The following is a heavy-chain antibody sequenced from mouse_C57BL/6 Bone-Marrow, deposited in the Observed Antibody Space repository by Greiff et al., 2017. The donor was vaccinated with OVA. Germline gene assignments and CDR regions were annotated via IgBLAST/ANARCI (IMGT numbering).Heavy chain of an antibody. V-gene: IGHV1-5*01. J-gene: IGHJ3*01. CDR1: GYTFTSYW. Sequence: EVQLQESGPVLARPGASVKMSCKTSGYTFTSYWMHWVKQRPGQGLEWIGAIYPGNSDTSYNQKFKGKAKLTAVTSASTAYMELSSLTNEDSAVYYCTRGGSLAWFAYWGQGTLVTVSA. CDR3: TRGGSLAWFAY. CDR2: IYPGNSDT.